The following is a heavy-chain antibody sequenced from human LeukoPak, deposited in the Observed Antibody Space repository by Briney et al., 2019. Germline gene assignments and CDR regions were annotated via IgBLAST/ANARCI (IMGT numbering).Heavy chain of an antibody. Sequence: PSETLSLTCAVYGGSFSGYYWSWIRQPPGKGLEWIGEINHSGSTNYNPSLKSRVTISVDTSKNQFSLKLSSVTAADTAVYYCARHGAIYYGSGSYYPNYYFDYWGQGTLVTVSS. CDR1: GGSFSGYY. J-gene: IGHJ4*02. CDR2: INHSGST. CDR3: ARHGAIYYGSGSYYPNYYFDY. V-gene: IGHV4-34*01. D-gene: IGHD3-10*01.